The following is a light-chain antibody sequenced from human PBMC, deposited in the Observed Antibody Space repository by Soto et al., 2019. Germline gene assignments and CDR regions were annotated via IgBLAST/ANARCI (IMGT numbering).Light chain of an antibody. CDR3: QQYGSSTIT. V-gene: IGKV3-20*01. CDR1: QSVIRTY. J-gene: IGKJ5*01. Sequence: EIVLTQSPGTLSLSPGERATLSCRDSQSVIRTYLAWYQQKLGQAPRLXIYGASSRATGIPDRFSGSGSGTDFTLTISRLEPEDFEVYYCQQYGSSTITFGQGTRLEIK. CDR2: GAS.